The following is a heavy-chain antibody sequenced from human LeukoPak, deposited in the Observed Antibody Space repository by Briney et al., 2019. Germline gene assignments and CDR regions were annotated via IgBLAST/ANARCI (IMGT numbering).Heavy chain of an antibody. V-gene: IGHV4-59*01. CDR1: GGSISSYY. CDR3: ARVAAYCGGDCYFDY. D-gene: IGHD2-21*02. Sequence: KSSETLSLTCTVSGGSISSYYWSWIRQPPGKGLEWIGYIYYSGSTNYNPSLKSRVTISVDTSKNQFSLKLSSVTAADTAVYYCARVAAYCGGDCYFDYWGQGTLVTVSS. J-gene: IGHJ4*02. CDR2: IYYSGST.